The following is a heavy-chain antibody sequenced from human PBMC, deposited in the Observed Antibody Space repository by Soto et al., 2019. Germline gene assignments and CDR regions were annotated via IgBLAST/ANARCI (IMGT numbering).Heavy chain of an antibody. CDR2: IWYDGSNK. D-gene: IGHD3-16*01. CDR1: GFPFSSFG. V-gene: IGHV3-33*01. CDR3: ASRLYY. J-gene: IGHJ4*01. Sequence: GGSLRLPCAAPGFPFSSFGMHGVRQAPGKGLEWLAVIWYDGSNKYYADSVKGRFTISRDNSKNTLYLQMNSLRDEDTDVYYCASRLYYWGHGTLVTVYS.